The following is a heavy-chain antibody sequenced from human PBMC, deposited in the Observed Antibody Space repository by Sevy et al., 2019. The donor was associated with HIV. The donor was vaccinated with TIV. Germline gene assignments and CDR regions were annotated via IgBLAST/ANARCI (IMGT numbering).Heavy chain of an antibody. CDR2: IKSKADGGPT. CDR3: TTDPIIVLLVTDGMDV. J-gene: IGHJ6*02. CDR1: GFTFTYAW. V-gene: IGHV3-15*01. D-gene: IGHD2-8*02. Sequence: GGSLRLPCAASGFTFTYAWMSWVRQAPGKGLEWVGRIKSKADGGPTDYAAPVKGRFTISRDDSKNTLYLQMNSLKTDDTAVYYSTTDPIIVLLVTDGMDVWGQGTTVTVSS.